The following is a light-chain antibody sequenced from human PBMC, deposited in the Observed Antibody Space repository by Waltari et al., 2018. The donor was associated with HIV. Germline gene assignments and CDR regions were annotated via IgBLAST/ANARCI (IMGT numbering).Light chain of an antibody. CDR1: QTISSR. CDR3: QQYYSDPYT. J-gene: IGKJ2*01. V-gene: IGKV1-5*03. Sequence: DIQMTQSPSTLSASVGPRVTITCRASQTISSRLAWYQQKPGKAPRLLIYKASSLESGVPSTFSGSGSGTEFTLTISSLQPDDFATYYCQQYYSDPYTFGQGTKLEIK. CDR2: KAS.